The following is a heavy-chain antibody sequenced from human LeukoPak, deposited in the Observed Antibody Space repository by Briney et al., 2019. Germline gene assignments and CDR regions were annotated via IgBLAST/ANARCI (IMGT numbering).Heavy chain of an antibody. D-gene: IGHD2-15*01. V-gene: IGHV3-33*01. Sequence: PGGSLRLSCAASGFTFSSYGMHWVRQAPGKGLEWVAVIWYDGSNKYYADSVEGRFTISRDNSKNTLYLQMNSLRAEDTAVYYCARVGAGYCSGGSCYRGAFDIWGQGTMVTVSS. CDR3: ARVGAGYCSGGSCYRGAFDI. CDR2: IWYDGSNK. CDR1: GFTFSSYG. J-gene: IGHJ3*02.